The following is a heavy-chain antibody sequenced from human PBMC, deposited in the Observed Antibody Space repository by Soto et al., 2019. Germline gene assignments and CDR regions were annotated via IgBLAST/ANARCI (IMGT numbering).Heavy chain of an antibody. CDR1: GGTFSSYA. V-gene: IGHV1-69*13. Sequence: SVKVSCKASGGTFSSYAISWVRQAPGQGLEWMGGIIPIFGTANYAQKFQGRVTITADESTSTAYMELSSLRSEDTAVYYCARIPMGVVVPADIFGSKYGMDVWGQGTTVTVSS. J-gene: IGHJ6*02. CDR3: ARIPMGVVVPADIFGSKYGMDV. D-gene: IGHD2-2*01. CDR2: IIPIFGTA.